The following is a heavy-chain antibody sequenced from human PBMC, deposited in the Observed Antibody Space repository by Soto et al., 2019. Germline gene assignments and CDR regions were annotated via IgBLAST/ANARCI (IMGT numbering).Heavy chain of an antibody. V-gene: IGHV3-7*03. Sequence: GGSLRLSCAASGFPFSIYWMNLVRQSPGKGLEWVANIKQGGSEKYYVDSVKGRFTISRDNAKNSLFLQMNSLRAEDTAVYYCARDHGYSSTSQYEFYGMDVWGQGTKVTVSS. CDR3: ARDHGYSSTSQYEFYGMDV. CDR1: GFPFSIYW. J-gene: IGHJ6*02. CDR2: IKQGGSEK. D-gene: IGHD6-13*01.